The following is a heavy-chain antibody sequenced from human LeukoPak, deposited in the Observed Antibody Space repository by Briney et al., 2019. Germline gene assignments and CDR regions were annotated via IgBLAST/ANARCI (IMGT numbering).Heavy chain of an antibody. CDR1: GFTFSSYG. CDR3: ARGSSFLTTYYYGMDV. CDR2: IWYDGSNK. V-gene: IGHV3-33*01. D-gene: IGHD3-9*01. J-gene: IGHJ6*02. Sequence: PGRSLRLSCAASGFTFSSYGMHWVRQAPGKGLEWVAAIWYDGSNKYYADSVKGRFTISRDNSKNALYLQMNSLRAEDTAVYYCARGSSFLTTYYYGMDVWGQGTTVTVSS.